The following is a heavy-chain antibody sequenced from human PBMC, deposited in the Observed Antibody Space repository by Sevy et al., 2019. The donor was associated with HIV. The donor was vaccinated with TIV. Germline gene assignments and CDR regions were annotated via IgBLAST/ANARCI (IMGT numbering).Heavy chain of an antibody. D-gene: IGHD3-22*01. CDR1: GYTFTSYG. V-gene: IGHV1-18*01. CDR3: AATYYYDSSGYAYYFDY. CDR2: ISVYNGNT. Sequence: ASVKVSCKASGYTFTSYGISWVRQAPGQGLEWMGWISVYNGNTNYAQKLQGRVTMTKDTSTSTAYMELRSLRSDDTAVYYCAATYYYDSSGYAYYFDYWGQGTLVTVSS. J-gene: IGHJ4*02.